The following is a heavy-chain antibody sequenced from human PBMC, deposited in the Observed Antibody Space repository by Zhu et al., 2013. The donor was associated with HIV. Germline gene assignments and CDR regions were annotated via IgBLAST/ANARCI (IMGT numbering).Heavy chain of an antibody. CDR2: IYYSGST. J-gene: IGHJ2*01. D-gene: IGHD3-9*01. CDR3: ARERRYFAVRPRGLNWYFDL. CDR1: GGSISSSSYY. V-gene: IGHV4-39*07. Sequence: VQLQESGPGLVKPSETLSLTCTVSGGSISSSSYYWGWIRQPPGKGLEWIGSIYYSGSTYYNPSLKSRVTISVDTSKNQFSLKLSSVTAADTAVYYCARERRYFAVRPRGLNWYFDLWGRGTLVTVSS.